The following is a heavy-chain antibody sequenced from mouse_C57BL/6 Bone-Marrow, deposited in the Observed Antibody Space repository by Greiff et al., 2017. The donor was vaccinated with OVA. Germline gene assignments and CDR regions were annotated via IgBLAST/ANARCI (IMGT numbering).Heavy chain of an antibody. D-gene: IGHD3-2*02. Sequence: VQLQQSGPELVKPGASVKISCKASGYTFTDYYMNWVKQSHGKSLEWIGGINPNNGGTSYNQKFKGKATLTVDKSSSTAYMELRSLTSEDSAVYYCARGTAQVAWFAYWGQGTLVTVSA. J-gene: IGHJ3*01. V-gene: IGHV1-26*01. CDR1: GYTFTDYY. CDR2: INPNNGGT. CDR3: ARGTAQVAWFAY.